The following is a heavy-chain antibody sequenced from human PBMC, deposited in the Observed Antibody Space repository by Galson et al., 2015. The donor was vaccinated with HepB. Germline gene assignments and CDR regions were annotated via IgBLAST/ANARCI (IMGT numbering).Heavy chain of an antibody. CDR1: GYTFTSYY. CDR2: INPSGGST. D-gene: IGHD4-17*01. Sequence: SVKVSCKASGYTFTSYYMHWVRQAPGQGLEWMGIINPSGGSTSYAQKLQGRVTMTRDTPTSTVYMELSSLRSEDTAVYYCARDPRTVTTGEKIRYYYYGMDVWGQGTTVTVSS. CDR3: ARDPRTVTTGEKIRYYYYGMDV. J-gene: IGHJ6*02. V-gene: IGHV1-46*04.